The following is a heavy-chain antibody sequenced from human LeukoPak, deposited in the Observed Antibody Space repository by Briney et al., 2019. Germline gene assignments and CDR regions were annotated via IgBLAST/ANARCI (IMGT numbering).Heavy chain of an antibody. D-gene: IGHD6-6*01. CDR2: ISSSSSTI. Sequence: GGSLRLSCAASGFTFSSYSMNWVRQAPGKGLEWVSYISSSSSTIYYADSVKGRFTISRDNAKNSLYLQMNSLRAEDTAVYYCARVANWSSSPAEYFQHWGQGTLVTVSS. CDR1: GFTFSSYS. V-gene: IGHV3-48*01. CDR3: ARVANWSSSPAEYFQH. J-gene: IGHJ1*01.